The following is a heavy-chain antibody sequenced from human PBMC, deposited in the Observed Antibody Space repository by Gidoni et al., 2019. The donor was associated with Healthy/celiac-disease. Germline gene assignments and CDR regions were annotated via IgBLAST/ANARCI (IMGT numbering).Heavy chain of an antibody. J-gene: IGHJ3*02. CDR1: GYTFTSSG. CDR2: ISAYNGNT. V-gene: IGHV1-18*01. CDR3: ARDRWELRRLQGAFDI. Sequence: QVQLVQSGAEVKKPGASVQVSCKASGYTFTSSGISWVRQAPGQGLEWMGWISAYNGNTNYEQKLQGRGTMTTDTSTSTADMELRSLGSDDTAVYYCARDRWELRRLQGAFDIWGQGTMVTVSS. D-gene: IGHD1-26*01.